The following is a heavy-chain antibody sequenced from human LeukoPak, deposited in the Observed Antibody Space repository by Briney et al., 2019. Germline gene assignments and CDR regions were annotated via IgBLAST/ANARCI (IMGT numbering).Heavy chain of an antibody. CDR2: IYSGGST. D-gene: IGHD5-24*01. Sequence: PGGSLRLSCAASGFPVSSNYMSWVRQAPGKGLEWVSVIYSGGSTYYADSVKGRFTISRDNSKNTLYLQMNSLRAEDTAVYYCARRWDVGYWGQGTLVTVSS. V-gene: IGHV3-66*02. J-gene: IGHJ4*02. CDR3: ARRWDVGY. CDR1: GFPVSSNY.